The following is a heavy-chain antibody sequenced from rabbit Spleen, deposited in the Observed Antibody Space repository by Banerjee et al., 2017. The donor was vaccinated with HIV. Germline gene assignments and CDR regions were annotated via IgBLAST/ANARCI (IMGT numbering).Heavy chain of an antibody. CDR1: GFSFSSNYW. V-gene: IGHV1S40*01. Sequence: QSLEESGGDLVKPGASLTLTCTASGFSFSSNYWICWVRQAPGKGLEWIACIYGGSVGDTYYANWAKGRFTISKTSSTTVTLQMTSLTAADTATYFCARDAGTSFSTYGMDLWGQGTLVTVS. J-gene: IGHJ6*01. CDR2: IYGGSVGDT. D-gene: IGHD8-1*01. CDR3: ARDAGTSFSTYGMDL.